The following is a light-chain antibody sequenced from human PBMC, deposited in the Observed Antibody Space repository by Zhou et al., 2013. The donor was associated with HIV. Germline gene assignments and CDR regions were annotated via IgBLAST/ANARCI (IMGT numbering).Light chain of an antibody. CDR3: QQYNNNAIT. Sequence: DIQMTQSPSTLSAYVGDRVTITCRASQSIVNWLAWYQQKPGKAPKLLIYKASILESGVPSRFSGSGSGTDFALTITSLQPDDCATYYCQQYNNNAITFGQGTRLEI. J-gene: IGKJ5*01. CDR2: KAS. V-gene: IGKV1-5*03. CDR1: QSIVNW.